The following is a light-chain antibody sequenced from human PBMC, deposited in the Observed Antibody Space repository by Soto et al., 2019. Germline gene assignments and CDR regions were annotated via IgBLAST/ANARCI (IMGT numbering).Light chain of an antibody. CDR1: QNIFTY. Sequence: DIHMTQSPSTLSASVGDRVTISCRASQNIFTYLAWYQQKPGKAPKLLIFDASTLQSGVPPRFSGSGSGTEFTLTISSLQPDDFATHYCQHYTLYSASFGPGTKVDIK. V-gene: IGKV1-5*01. CDR3: QHYTLYSAS. CDR2: DAS. J-gene: IGKJ3*01.